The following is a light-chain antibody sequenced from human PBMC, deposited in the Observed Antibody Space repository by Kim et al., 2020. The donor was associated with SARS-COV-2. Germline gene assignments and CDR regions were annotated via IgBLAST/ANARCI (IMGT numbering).Light chain of an antibody. CDR1: NIGSKS. V-gene: IGLV3-21*04. CDR2: YDS. J-gene: IGLJ3*02. CDR3: QVWDSSSDHPV. Sequence: VSVAPGKTARITCGGNNIGSKSVHWYQQKPGQAPVLVIYYDSDRPSGIPERFSGSNSGNTATLTISRVEAGDGADYYCQVWDSSSDHPVFGGGTQLTVL.